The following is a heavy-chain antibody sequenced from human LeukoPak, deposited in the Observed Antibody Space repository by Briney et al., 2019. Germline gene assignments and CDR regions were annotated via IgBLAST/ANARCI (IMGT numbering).Heavy chain of an antibody. D-gene: IGHD3-3*01. J-gene: IGHJ6*02. CDR3: TTDFLYRLSEGKVQYYDFWSGYYYYYGMDV. CDR2: IKSKTDGGTT. V-gene: IGHV3-15*07. CDR1: GFTFSNAW. Sequence: KSGGSLRLSCAASGFTFSNAWMNWVRQAPGKGLEWVGRIKSKTDGGTTAYAAPVKGRFTISRDDSKNTLYLQMNSLKTEDTAVYYCTTDFLYRLSEGKVQYYDFWSGYYYYYGMDVWGQGTTVTVSS.